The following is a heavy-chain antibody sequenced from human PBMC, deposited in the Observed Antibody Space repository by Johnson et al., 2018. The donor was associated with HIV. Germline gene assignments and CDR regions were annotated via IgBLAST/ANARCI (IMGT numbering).Heavy chain of an antibody. Sequence: VQLVESGGGLVQPGGSLRLSCAASGFTFSSYWMHWVRQVPGEGLVWVSRIHSDGSITTSADSVKGRFAISRDNARNTLYLQMSSLRAEDTAVYYCAREIVVAVADTLTSGVFDIWGQGTMGTVSS. CDR1: GFTFSSYW. V-gene: IGHV3-74*01. J-gene: IGHJ3*02. CDR3: AREIVVAVADTLTSGVFDI. D-gene: IGHD2-15*01. CDR2: IHSDGSIT.